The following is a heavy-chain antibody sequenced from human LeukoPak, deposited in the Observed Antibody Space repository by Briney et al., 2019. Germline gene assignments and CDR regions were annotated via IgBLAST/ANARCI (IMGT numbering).Heavy chain of an antibody. CDR3: ARWRGGMGLLNPPHFDY. Sequence: PGGSLRLSCAASGFTFSDYYMSWIRQAPGKGLEWLSCISSSGRTIYYADSVKGRFTISRDNAKNSLYLQMSSLRVEDTAVYYCARWRGGMGLLNPPHFDYWGLGTLVTVSS. D-gene: IGHD3-3*01. J-gene: IGHJ4*02. CDR1: GFTFSDYY. V-gene: IGHV3-11*04. CDR2: ISSSGRTI.